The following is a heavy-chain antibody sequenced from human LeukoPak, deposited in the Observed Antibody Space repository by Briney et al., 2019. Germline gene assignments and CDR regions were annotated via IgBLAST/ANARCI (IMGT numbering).Heavy chain of an antibody. CDR3: AIVGATTKRYYFDY. V-gene: IGHV1-69*05. Sequence: SVKVSCKASGGTFSSYAISWVRQAPGQGLERMGGIIPIFGTANYAQKFQGRVTITTDESTSTAYMELSSLRSEDTAVYYCAIVGATTKRYYFDYWGQGTLVTVSS. CDR2: IIPIFGTA. J-gene: IGHJ4*02. D-gene: IGHD1-26*01. CDR1: GGTFSSYA.